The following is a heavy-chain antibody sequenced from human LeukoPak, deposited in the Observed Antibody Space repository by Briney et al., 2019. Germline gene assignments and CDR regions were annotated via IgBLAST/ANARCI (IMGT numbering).Heavy chain of an antibody. CDR1: GGSISSYY. D-gene: IGHD6-13*01. J-gene: IGHJ4*02. CDR3: ARRMGSSWTFDY. V-gene: IGHV4-59*01. Sequence: SETLSLTCTVSGGSISSYYWSWIRQPPGKELEWIGYVFYSGSTNYNPSLKSRVTISVDTSKNQFSLKLSSVTAADTAVYYCARRMGSSWTFDYWGQGTLVTVFS. CDR2: VFYSGST.